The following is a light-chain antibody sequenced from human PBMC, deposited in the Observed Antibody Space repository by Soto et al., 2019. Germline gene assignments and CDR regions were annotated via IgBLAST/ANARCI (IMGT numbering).Light chain of an antibody. CDR3: CSHTGSSTYV. CDR1: SSDVGGYNF. CDR2: DVS. J-gene: IGLJ1*01. Sequence: QSALTQPASVSGSPGQSITISCTGTSSDVGGYNFVSWYQHHPGKAPKLMIYDVSNRPSGVSNRFSGSKSGNTASLTISGLQAEDEADYYCCSHTGSSTYVFGTGTKLTVL. V-gene: IGLV2-14*03.